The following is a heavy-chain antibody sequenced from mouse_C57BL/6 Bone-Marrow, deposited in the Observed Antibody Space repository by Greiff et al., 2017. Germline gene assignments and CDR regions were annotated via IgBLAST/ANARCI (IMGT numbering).Heavy chain of an antibody. CDR3: ARTYYSKAMDY. J-gene: IGHJ4*01. D-gene: IGHD2-5*01. CDR2: IWSGGST. CDR1: GFSLTSYG. V-gene: IGHV2-2*01. Sequence: VNLVESGPGLVQPSQSLSITCTVSGFSLTSYGVHWVRQSPGKGLEWLGVIWSGGSTDYNAAFISRLSISKDNSKSQVFFKMNSLQADDTAIYYCARTYYSKAMDYWGQGTSVTVSS.